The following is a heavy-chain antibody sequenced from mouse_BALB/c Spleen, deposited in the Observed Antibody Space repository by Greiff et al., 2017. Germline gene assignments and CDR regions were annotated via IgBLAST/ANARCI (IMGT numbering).Heavy chain of an antibody. CDR2: ISNGGGST. Sequence: EVMLVESGGGLVQPGGSLKLSCAASGFTFSSYTMSWVRQTPEKRLEWVAYISNGGGSTYYPDTVKGRFTISRDNAKNTLYLQMSSLKSEDTAMYYCASLGRGLFAYWGQGTLVTVSA. D-gene: IGHD1-1*01. CDR3: ASLGRGLFAY. V-gene: IGHV5-12-2*01. CDR1: GFTFSSYT. J-gene: IGHJ3*01.